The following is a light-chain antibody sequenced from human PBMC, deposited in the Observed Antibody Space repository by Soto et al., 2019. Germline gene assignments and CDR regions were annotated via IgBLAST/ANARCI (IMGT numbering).Light chain of an antibody. CDR2: GAS. J-gene: IGKJ2*01. CDR3: QQYGSSPPYT. Sequence: EIVLTQSPGTLSLSPGERATLSCRASQSVSSSYLAWYQQKPGQAPRLLIYGASSRATGIPDRFSGSGSGTDFTLTISRLEPEDFEVYYCQQYGSSPPYTFGKGTKLDIK. CDR1: QSVSSSY. V-gene: IGKV3-20*01.